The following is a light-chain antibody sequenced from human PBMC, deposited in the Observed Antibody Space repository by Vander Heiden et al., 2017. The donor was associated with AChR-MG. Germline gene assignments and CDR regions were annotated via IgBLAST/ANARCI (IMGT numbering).Light chain of an antibody. Sequence: VLTQSPAPLSLSPGESATLSCRASQSVSSFLAWYQQKPGQAPRLLIYYASNRATGIPARFSGSGSGTDFTLTISSLEPEDFAVYYCQQRSNWPPLTFGGGTRVEIK. CDR1: QSVSSF. CDR2: YAS. J-gene: IGKJ4*01. CDR3: QQRSNWPPLT. V-gene: IGKV3-11*01.